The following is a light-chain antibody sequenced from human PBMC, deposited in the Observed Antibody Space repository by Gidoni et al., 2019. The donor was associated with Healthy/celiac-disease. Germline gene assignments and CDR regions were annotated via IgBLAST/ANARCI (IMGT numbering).Light chain of an antibody. J-gene: IGKJ1*01. CDR2: DAS. Sequence: EIVLTQSPATLSLSPGERATLSCRASQSVSSYLAWYQQKPGQAPRLLIYDASNRATGIPARFSGSGSGTDFTLTISSLEPEDFAVYYCQQRSNWQTFGQGTKVENK. V-gene: IGKV3-11*01. CDR3: QQRSNWQT. CDR1: QSVSSY.